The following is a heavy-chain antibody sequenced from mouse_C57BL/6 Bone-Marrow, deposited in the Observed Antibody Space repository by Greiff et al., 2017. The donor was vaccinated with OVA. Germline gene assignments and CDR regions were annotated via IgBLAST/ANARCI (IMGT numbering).Heavy chain of an antibody. CDR1: GYAFSSSW. D-gene: IGHD2-3*01. CDR2: IYPGDGDT. V-gene: IGHV1-82*01. CDR3: ASKWLLYAMDY. J-gene: IGHJ4*01. Sequence: VQLQESGPELVKPGASVKISCKASGYAFSSSWMNWVKQRPGKGLEWIGRIYPGDGDTNYNGKFKGKATLTADKSSSTAYMQLSSLTSEDSAVYFCASKWLLYAMDYWGQGTSVTVSS.